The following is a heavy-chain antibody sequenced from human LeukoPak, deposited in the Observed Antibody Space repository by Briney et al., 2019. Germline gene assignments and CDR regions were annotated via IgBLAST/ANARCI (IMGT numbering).Heavy chain of an antibody. J-gene: IGHJ4*02. CDR3: ARHESIVVVVAARGFDS. CDR2: IYYTGIT. V-gene: IGHV4-39*01. CDR1: GGSISSSSHY. D-gene: IGHD2-15*01. Sequence: PSETLSLTGTVSGGSISSSSHYWGWIRQPPGKGRELIGSIYYTGITSYNPSLNRRVTISVDTSKHQFSLKLSSVTAADTAVYYCARHESIVVVVAARGFDSWGQGTLVTVSS.